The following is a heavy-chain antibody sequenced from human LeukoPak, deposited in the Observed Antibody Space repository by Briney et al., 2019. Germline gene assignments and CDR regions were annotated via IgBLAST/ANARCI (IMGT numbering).Heavy chain of an antibody. CDR2: IYYSGST. CDR3: ARGGARSRNNWFDP. V-gene: IGHV4-59*12. D-gene: IGHD1-26*01. Sequence: SETLSLTCTVSGGSISSYYWSWIRQPPGKGLEWIGYIYYSGSTNYNPSLKSRVTISVDTSKNQFSLRLSSVTAADTAVYYCARGGARSRNNWFDPWGQGTLVTVSS. CDR1: GGSISSYY. J-gene: IGHJ5*02.